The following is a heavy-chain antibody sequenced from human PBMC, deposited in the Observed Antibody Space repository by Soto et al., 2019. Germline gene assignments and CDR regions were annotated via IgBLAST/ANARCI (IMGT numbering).Heavy chain of an antibody. J-gene: IGHJ6*02. Sequence: PGGSLRLSCTASGFTFSSCAMTWVRQAPGKGLEWVSIISGSGGSTYYADSVKGRFAISRDNSKNTLYLQMNSLRAEDTAVYYCARDRRLIAAAGSSRSPDYYGMDVWGQGTTVTVSS. CDR1: GFTFSSCA. V-gene: IGHV3-23*01. CDR2: ISGSGGST. D-gene: IGHD6-13*01. CDR3: ARDRRLIAAAGSSRSPDYYGMDV.